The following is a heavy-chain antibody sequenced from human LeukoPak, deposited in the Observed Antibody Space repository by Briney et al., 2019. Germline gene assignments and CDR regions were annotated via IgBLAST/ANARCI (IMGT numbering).Heavy chain of an antibody. CDR1: GFTFSSYA. D-gene: IGHD6-13*01. CDR2: ISGSGGST. V-gene: IGHV3-23*01. J-gene: IGHJ5*02. CDR3: AKDSSSWPLSWFDP. Sequence: GGSLRLSCAASGFTFSSYAMSWVRQAPGKGLEWVSAISGSGGSTYYADSVKGRFTISRDNAKNSLYLQMNSLRAEDTALYYCAKDSSSWPLSWFDPWGQGTLVTVSS.